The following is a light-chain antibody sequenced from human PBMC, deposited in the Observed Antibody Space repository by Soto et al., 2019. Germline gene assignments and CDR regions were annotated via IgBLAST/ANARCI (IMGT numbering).Light chain of an antibody. CDR1: SSDIGAYIY. CDR3: SSYAGSNNFV. CDR2: EVS. Sequence: QSVLTQPPSAPGAPGQSVTISCTGTSSDIGAYIYVSWYQQHPGKAPKLMISEVSRRPSGVPERFSGSKSGNTASLTVSGLQADDEAHYYCSSYAGSNNFVFGTGTKVTVL. V-gene: IGLV2-8*01. J-gene: IGLJ1*01.